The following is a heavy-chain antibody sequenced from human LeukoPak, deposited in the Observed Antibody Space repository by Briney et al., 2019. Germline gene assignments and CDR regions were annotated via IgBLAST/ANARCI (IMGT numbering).Heavy chain of an antibody. CDR3: ARQGPYCGGDCYTKPDFDY. D-gene: IGHD2-21*02. J-gene: IGHJ4*02. CDR2: IYYSGST. CDR1: GGSISSSSYY. V-gene: IGHV4-39*01. Sequence: SSETLSLTCTVSGGSISSSSYYWGWIRQPPGKGLEWIGSIYYSGSTYYNPSLKSRVTISVDTSKNQFSLKLSSVTAADTAVYYCARQGPYCGGDCYTKPDFDYWGQGTLVTVSS.